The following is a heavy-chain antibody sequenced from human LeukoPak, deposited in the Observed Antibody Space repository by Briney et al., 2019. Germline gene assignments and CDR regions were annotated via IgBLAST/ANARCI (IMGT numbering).Heavy chain of an antibody. V-gene: IGHV3-23*01. CDR1: GFTFSSYA. Sequence: GGSLRLSCAASGFTFSSYAMSWVRQAPGKGXXXXXXISGSXXXXXYXXXXXGXXXISRDNSKNTLYLQMNSLRAEDTAVYYCAKSQTGTTPLYFDYWGQGTLVTVSS. CDR3: AKSQTGTTPLYFDY. CDR2: ISGSXXXX. D-gene: IGHD1-1*01. J-gene: IGHJ4*02.